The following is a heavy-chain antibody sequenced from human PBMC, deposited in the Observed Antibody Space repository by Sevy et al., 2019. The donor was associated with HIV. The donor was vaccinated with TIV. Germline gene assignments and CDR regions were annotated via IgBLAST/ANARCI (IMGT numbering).Heavy chain of an antibody. CDR1: GGTFSSYA. Sequence: SVKVSCKASGGTFSSYAISWVRQAPGQGLEWMGGIIPIFGTANYAQKFQGRVTITADESTSTAYMELSSLRSEVTAVYYCARSFLSDIAVAGDYYYYGMDVWGQGTTVTVSS. J-gene: IGHJ6*02. CDR2: IIPIFGTA. CDR3: ARSFLSDIAVAGDYYYYGMDV. V-gene: IGHV1-69*13. D-gene: IGHD6-19*01.